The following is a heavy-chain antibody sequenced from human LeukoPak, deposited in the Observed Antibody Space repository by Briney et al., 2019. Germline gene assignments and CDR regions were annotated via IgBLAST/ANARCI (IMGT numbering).Heavy chain of an antibody. Sequence: ASVKGSCKASGGTFSSDAISGVRQAPGQGLEWMGKIIPILGIANYAQKFTGRATITADKSTRTAYMELSSLRSEDTAVYYCAREVNTMIVVGRRFDYWGQGPLVPVSS. D-gene: IGHD3-22*01. J-gene: IGHJ4*02. V-gene: IGHV1-69*04. CDR3: AREVNTMIVVGRRFDY. CDR1: GGTFSSDA. CDR2: IIPILGIA.